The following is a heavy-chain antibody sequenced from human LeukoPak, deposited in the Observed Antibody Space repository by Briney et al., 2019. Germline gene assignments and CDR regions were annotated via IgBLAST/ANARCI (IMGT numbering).Heavy chain of an antibody. J-gene: IGHJ4*02. CDR3: DSDLHRRRSIVAVVFALNY. Sequence: GGSLRLSCAASGFTFRSYWVRWVRQAPGKGLEWVANIKQDGSEKYYVDSVKGRFTISRDNAKNSLYLQMNSLRAEDTAVSYIDSDLHRRRSIVAVVFALNYWGQGTLVTVSS. CDR1: GFTFRSYW. CDR2: IKQDGSEK. V-gene: IGHV3-7*01. D-gene: IGHD2-15*01.